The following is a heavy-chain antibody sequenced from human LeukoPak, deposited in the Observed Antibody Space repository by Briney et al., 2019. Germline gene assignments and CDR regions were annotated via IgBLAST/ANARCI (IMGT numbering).Heavy chain of an antibody. CDR3: ARDLGSYGRPSYFDY. V-gene: IGHV3-21*01. CDR1: GFSFSSYS. D-gene: IGHD5-18*01. CDR2: ISSSSSYI. Sequence: GGSLRLSCAASGFSFSSYSMNWVRQAPGKGLEWVSSISSSSSYIHYADSVKGRFTISRDNAKNSLYLQMNSLRAEDTAVYYCARDLGSYGRPSYFDYWGQGTLVTVSS. J-gene: IGHJ4*02.